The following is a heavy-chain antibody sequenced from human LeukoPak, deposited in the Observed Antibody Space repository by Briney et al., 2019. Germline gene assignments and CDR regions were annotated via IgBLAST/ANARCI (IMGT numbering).Heavy chain of an antibody. V-gene: IGHV3-23*01. CDR2: FGGSGGGP. CDR1: GFSFSVYA. J-gene: IGHJ4*02. Sequence: GRSLRLSCAASGFSFSVYAMNWVRQAPGKGLEWVSSFGGSGGGPWHAASVKGRFSISRDNSKNTLYLQMSSLSDEDTALYYCAKARGATVNDPADYWGQGILVTVSS. CDR3: AKARGATVNDPADY. D-gene: IGHD1-26*01.